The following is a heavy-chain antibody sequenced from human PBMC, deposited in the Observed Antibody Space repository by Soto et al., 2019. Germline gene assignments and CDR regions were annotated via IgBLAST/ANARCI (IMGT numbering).Heavy chain of an antibody. V-gene: IGHV3-13*04. D-gene: IGHD3-16*01. CDR1: GFTFSRYD. CDR2: IDTSGDT. J-gene: IGHJ5*02. Sequence: EVQVVESGGGLVQPGGSLRLSCAASGFTFSRYDMHWVRQATGRGLEWVSGIDTSGDTYYAGSVKGRFTISRENAKNSVYLQMISLIAGDTSVYYCARGALGFDPWGQGTLVAVSS. CDR3: ARGALGFDP.